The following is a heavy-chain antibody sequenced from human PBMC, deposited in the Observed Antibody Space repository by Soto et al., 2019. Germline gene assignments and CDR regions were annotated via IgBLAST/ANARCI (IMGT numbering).Heavy chain of an antibody. Sequence: EVQLVESGGGLVQPGGSLRLSCAASGFSFSHYCMSWVRQAPGKGLEWVANIKQDGSEKYDVDSVKGRFTISRDNAKNSMFQQMDSLRDEDTAVYYCARVPSTRDIWSYGVGGKYYYYYMDVGGKGTTVTVSS. V-gene: IGHV3-7*04. D-gene: IGHD1-7*01. CDR3: ARVPSTRDIWSYGVGGKYYYYYMDV. J-gene: IGHJ6*03. CDR1: GFSFSHYC. CDR2: IKQDGSEK.